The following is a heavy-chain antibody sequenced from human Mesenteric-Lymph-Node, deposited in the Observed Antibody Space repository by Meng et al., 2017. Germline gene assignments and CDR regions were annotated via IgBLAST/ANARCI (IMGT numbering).Heavy chain of an antibody. CDR2: IIPIFGTA. CDR1: GGTFSSYA. CDR3: ATGLVYGSGSYYKPRYYYYGMDV. D-gene: IGHD3-10*01. J-gene: IGHJ6*02. Sequence: SVKVSCKASGGTFSSYAISWVRQAPGQGLEWMGGIIPIFGTANYAQKFQDRVTITTDESTSTAYMELRSLRSDDTAVYYCATGLVYGSGSYYKPRYYYYGMDVWGQGTTVTVSS. V-gene: IGHV1-69*05.